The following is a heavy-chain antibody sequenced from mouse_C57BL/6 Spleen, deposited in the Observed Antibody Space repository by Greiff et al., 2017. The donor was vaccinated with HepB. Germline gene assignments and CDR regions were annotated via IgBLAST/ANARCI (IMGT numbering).Heavy chain of an antibody. CDR1: GYTFTDYY. D-gene: IGHD2-3*01. Sequence: VQLQQSGPELVKPGASVKISCKASGYTFTDYYMNWVKQSHGKSLEWIGDINPNNGGTSYNQKFKGKATLTVDKSSSTAYMELRSLTSEDSAVYYCARGGDGYYRGYAMDYWGQGTSVTVAS. CDR2: INPNNGGT. J-gene: IGHJ4*01. V-gene: IGHV1-26*01. CDR3: ARGGDGYYRGYAMDY.